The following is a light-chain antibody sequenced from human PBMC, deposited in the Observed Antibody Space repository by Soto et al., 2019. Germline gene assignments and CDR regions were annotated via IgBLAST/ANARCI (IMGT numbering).Light chain of an antibody. V-gene: IGKV3-11*01. CDR1: QSVSSN. CDR2: DAY. CDR3: QQRHMWPIT. J-gene: IGKJ5*01. Sequence: EIVMTHSPATLCVSARESSTRSCRASQSVSSNFAWYQQKPGQAPRLLIYDAYNRATGIPPRFSGSGSGTDSTLTISSLEPEDSAVYYCQQRHMWPITFGQGTRLEIK.